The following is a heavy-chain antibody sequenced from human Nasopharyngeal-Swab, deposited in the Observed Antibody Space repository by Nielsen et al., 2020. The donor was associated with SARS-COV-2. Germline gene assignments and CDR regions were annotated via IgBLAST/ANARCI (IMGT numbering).Heavy chain of an antibody. CDR2: IYYSGGT. V-gene: IGHV4-59*01. CDR3: ARGAPMVVTSTYDY. D-gene: IGHD4-23*01. Sequence: SETLSLTCTVSGGSISSYYWSWIRQPPGKGLEWIGYIYYSGGTNYNPSLKSRVTISVDTSKNQFSLKLSSVTAADTAVYYCARGAPMVVTSTYDYWGQGTLVTVSS. CDR1: GGSISSYY. J-gene: IGHJ4*02.